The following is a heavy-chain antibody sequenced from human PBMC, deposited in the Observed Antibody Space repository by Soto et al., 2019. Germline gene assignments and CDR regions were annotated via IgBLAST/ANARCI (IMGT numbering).Heavy chain of an antibody. Sequence: PSETLSLTCTVSGGSFTGHFWSWVRQPPGKGLEWIGEVSHSGNTKYYPSLRSRVTLSVDSSKIQISLALTSVTAADTAVYYCARAKFESTGWHQFDIWGQGTLVTVSS. CDR3: ARAKFESTGWHQFDI. D-gene: IGHD7-27*01. V-gene: IGHV4-34*01. J-gene: IGHJ4*02. CDR1: GGSFTGHF. CDR2: VSHSGNT.